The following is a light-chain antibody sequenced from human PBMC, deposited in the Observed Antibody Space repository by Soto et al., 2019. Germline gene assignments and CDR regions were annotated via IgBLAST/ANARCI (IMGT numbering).Light chain of an antibody. Sequence: EIVMTQSPATLSVSPGERATLSCRASQTVSSNLAWYQQKPGQAPRLLIHGASTRATGAPARFSGSGSGTEFTLTVSSLQSEDFAVYYCQQYHNWPPQYTFGQGTKVQIK. CDR1: QTVSSN. J-gene: IGKJ2*01. V-gene: IGKV3-15*01. CDR3: QQYHNWPPQYT. CDR2: GAS.